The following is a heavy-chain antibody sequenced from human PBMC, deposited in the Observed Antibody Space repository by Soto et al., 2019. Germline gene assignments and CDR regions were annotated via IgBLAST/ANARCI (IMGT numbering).Heavy chain of an antibody. V-gene: IGHV3-30-3*01. CDR2: ISYDGSNK. CDR3: ARAVATITSNFDY. D-gene: IGHD5-12*01. J-gene: IGHJ4*02. CDR1: GFTFSSYA. Sequence: QVQLVESGGGVVQPWRSLRLSCAASGFTFSSYAMHWVRQAPGKGLEWVAVISYDGSNKYYADSVKGRFTISRDNSKNTLYLQMNSLRAEDTAVYYCARAVATITSNFDYWGQGALVTVSS.